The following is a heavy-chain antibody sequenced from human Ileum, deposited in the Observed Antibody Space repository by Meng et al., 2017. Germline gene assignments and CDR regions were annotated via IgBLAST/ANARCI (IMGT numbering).Heavy chain of an antibody. J-gene: IGHJ4*02. D-gene: IGHD2-21*01. Sequence: QVLPQEPGRGLGRPSGTLSLPCAVSGGSISGGTWWSWVRQPPGKGLQWIGQFHPGSGAAYNPSLETRVTISVDTSKNQFSLELTSVTAADTAVYYCAKNGAYCLESWGQGTLVTVSS. CDR1: GGSISGGTW. V-gene: IGHV4-4*02. CDR3: AKNGAYCLES. CDR2: FHPGSGA.